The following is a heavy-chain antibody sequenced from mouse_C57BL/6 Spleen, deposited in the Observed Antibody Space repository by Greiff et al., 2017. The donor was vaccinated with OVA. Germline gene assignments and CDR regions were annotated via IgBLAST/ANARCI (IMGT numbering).Heavy chain of an antibody. CDR2: ISSGGSYT. CDR3: ARLSYDYLDY. Sequence: EVQVVESGGDLVKPGGSLKLSCAASGFTFSSYGMSWVRQTPDKRLEWVATISSGGSYTYYPDSVKGRFTISRDNAKNTLYLQMSSLKSEDTAMYYCARLSYDYLDYWGQGTTLTVSS. V-gene: IGHV5-6*01. J-gene: IGHJ2*01. D-gene: IGHD2-4*01. CDR1: GFTFSSYG.